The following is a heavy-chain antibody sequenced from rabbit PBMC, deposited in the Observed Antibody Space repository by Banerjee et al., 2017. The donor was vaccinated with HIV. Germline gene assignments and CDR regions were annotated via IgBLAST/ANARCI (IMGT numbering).Heavy chain of an antibody. V-gene: IGHV1S43*01. D-gene: IGHD1-1*01. J-gene: IGHJ4*01. CDR1: GFAFSSSYW. CDR2: IYTGGGTT. CDR3: ARDDSSAGYPYFLDL. Sequence: QEQLVESGGGLVKPEGSLTLTCTASGFAFSSSYWICWVRQAPGKGLEWIGCIYTGGGTTYHASWVNGRFTISRSTSLNTVDLKMTSLTVADTATYFCARDDSSAGYPYFLDLWGPGTLVTVS.